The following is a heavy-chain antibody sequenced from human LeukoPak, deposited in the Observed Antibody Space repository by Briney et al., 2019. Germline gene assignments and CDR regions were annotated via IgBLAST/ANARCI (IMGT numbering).Heavy chain of an antibody. D-gene: IGHD6-25*01. J-gene: IGHJ5*02. CDR3: ARDLCTSNGCQYWFDP. V-gene: IGHV3-74*01. CDR1: GFTFSSYW. CDR2: IYSDGSRT. Sequence: GGSLRLSCVASGFTFSSYWMHWVRQAPGKGLVWVSRIYSDGSRTNYADSVKGRFTISRDNAKNTLYLQMNSLRAEDTAVYHCARDLCTSNGCQYWFDPWGQGTLVTVSS.